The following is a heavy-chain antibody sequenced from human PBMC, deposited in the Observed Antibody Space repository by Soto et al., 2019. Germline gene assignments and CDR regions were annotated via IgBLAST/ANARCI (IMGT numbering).Heavy chain of an antibody. Sequence: ASVKVSCKASRGTFSSYGISCVQRAPGQVLEWMGRIIPFLGTTNYAQNFQDRLTVTADTSTNTAFMELSSLRSDDTAVYYCAREGYTSSSIHSFLDSWGQGTLVTVCS. CDR1: RGTFSSYG. D-gene: IGHD6-6*01. CDR2: IIPFLGTT. V-gene: IGHV1-69*10. CDR3: AREGYTSSSIHSFLDS. J-gene: IGHJ4*02.